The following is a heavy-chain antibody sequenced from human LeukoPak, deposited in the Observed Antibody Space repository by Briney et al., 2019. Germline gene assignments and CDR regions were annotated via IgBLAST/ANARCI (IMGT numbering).Heavy chain of an antibody. CDR1: GGSFSGYY. CDR2: INHSGST. Sequence: PSETLSLTCAVYGGSFSGYYWSWIRQPPGKGLEWIGEINHSGSTYYNPSLKSRVTISVDTSKNQFSLKLSSVTAADTAVYYCARGGTHVLRFLEWYDAFDIWGQGTMVTVSS. D-gene: IGHD3-3*01. V-gene: IGHV4-34*01. J-gene: IGHJ3*02. CDR3: ARGGTHVLRFLEWYDAFDI.